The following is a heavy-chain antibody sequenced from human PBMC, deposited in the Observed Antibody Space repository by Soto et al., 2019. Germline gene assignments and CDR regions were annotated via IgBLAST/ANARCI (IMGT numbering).Heavy chain of an antibody. CDR2: IYWNDDK. CDR1: GFSLSTSGVG. Sequence: SGPTLVNPTQTLTLTCTFSGFSLSTSGVGVGWIRQPPGKALEWLALIYWNDDKRYSPSLKSRLTITKDTSKNQVVLTMTNMDPVDTATYYCAHRGAGYGYYYYYGMDVWGQGTTVTVSS. CDR3: AHRGAGYGYYYYYGMDV. D-gene: IGHD5-12*01. J-gene: IGHJ6*02. V-gene: IGHV2-5*01.